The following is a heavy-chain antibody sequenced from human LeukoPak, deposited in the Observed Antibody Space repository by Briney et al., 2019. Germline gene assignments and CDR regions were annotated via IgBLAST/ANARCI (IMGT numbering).Heavy chain of an antibody. D-gene: IGHD3-10*01. V-gene: IGHV4-39*01. Sequence: SETLSLTCTVSGGSITTSTYYWGWIRQPPGKGLEWIGTIYYSGYTYYNPSLESRVTIFVDTSKNQFSLKLSSVTAADTAVYYCAKHYMGSYDNRGLDSWGRGTLVTVSS. CDR3: AKHYMGSYDNRGLDS. CDR1: GGSITTSTYY. CDR2: IYYSGYT. J-gene: IGHJ4*02.